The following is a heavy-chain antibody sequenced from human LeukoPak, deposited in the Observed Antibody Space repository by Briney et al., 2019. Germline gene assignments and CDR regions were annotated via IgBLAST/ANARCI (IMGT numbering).Heavy chain of an antibody. CDR2: IYYSGST. J-gene: IGHJ6*03. CDR3: ARGDSSGWPYYYYYMDV. Sequence: SETLSLTCSVSGYSISSGYYWGWTRPPPGKGLEWIGSIYYSGSTYYNPSLKSRVTISVDTSKNQFSLKLSSVTAADTAVYYCARGDSSGWPYYYYYMDVWGKGTTVTVSS. CDR1: GYSISSGYY. D-gene: IGHD6-19*01. V-gene: IGHV4-38-2*02.